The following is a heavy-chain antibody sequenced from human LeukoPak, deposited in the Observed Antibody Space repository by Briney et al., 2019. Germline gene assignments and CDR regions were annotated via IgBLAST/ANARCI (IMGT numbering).Heavy chain of an antibody. J-gene: IGHJ4*02. D-gene: IGHD2-2*01. CDR1: GVTLRNYA. V-gene: IGHV3-23*01. CDR2: ISGDGEST. CDR3: AKDRDCSSTGCYVFAN. Sequence: GGSLRLSCAASGVTLRNYAMTWIRQAPGKGLQWVSVISGDGESTYYADSVRGRFTISRDNSKNTMYLQMNNLRAEDTAINYCAKDRDCSSTGCYVFANWGQGTLVTVSS.